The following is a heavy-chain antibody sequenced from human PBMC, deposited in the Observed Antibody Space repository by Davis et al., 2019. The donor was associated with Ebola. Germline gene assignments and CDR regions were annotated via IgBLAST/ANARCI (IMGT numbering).Heavy chain of an antibody. J-gene: IGHJ5*02. V-gene: IGHV5-51*01. CDR2: IYPVDSDT. CDR3: ARGSSPPGNWFDP. D-gene: IGHD6-6*01. CDR1: GYSFTSYW. Sequence: GESLKISCKGSGYSFTSYWIGWVRQMPGKGLEWMGIIYPVDSDTCYSPSFQGQVTISADKSISTAYLQWSSLKASDTAMYYCARGSSPPGNWFDPWGQGTLVTVSS.